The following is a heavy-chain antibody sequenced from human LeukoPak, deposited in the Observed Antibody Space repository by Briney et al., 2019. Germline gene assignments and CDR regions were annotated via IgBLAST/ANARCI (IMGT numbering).Heavy chain of an antibody. J-gene: IGHJ4*02. CDR1: GGSISSYY. Sequence: PWETLSLTCTVSGGSISSYYWSWIRQPPGKGLEWIGYIYYSGSPNYSPSLKSRVTISVDTSKNQFSLKLSSVTAADTAVYYCARQRTFDYWGQGILVTVSS. CDR3: ARQRTFDY. CDR2: IYYSGSP. V-gene: IGHV4-59*08.